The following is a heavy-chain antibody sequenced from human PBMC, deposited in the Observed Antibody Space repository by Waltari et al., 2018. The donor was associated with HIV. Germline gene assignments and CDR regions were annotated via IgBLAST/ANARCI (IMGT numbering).Heavy chain of an antibody. V-gene: IGHV4-34*01. Sequence: QVQLQQSGAGLLTPSETLSFPCAVYVGSFSGYYWSCIRQPPGKGLEWIGEFNHSGSTNYNPSLKSRVTISVDTSKNQFSLKLSSVTAADTAVYYCARGPDSSGSTDYWGQGTLVTVSS. D-gene: IGHD6-19*01. CDR3: ARGPDSSGSTDY. J-gene: IGHJ4*02. CDR2: FNHSGST. CDR1: VGSFSGYY.